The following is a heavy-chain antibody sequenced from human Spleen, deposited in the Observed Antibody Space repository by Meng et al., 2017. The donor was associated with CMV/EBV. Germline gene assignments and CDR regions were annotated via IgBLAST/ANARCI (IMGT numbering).Heavy chain of an antibody. CDR1: GSVSSSDYY. J-gene: IGHJ5*02. CDR2: VYDSGST. CDR3: VRGEDTPMAGVWFDP. D-gene: IGHD5-18*01. V-gene: IGHV4-30-4*08. Sequence: GSVSSSDYYWSWIRQPPGKGLEWIGYVYDSGSTFYSPSLKSRVTMSVDTSKNQFSLKLTSVTAADTALYYCVRGEDTPMAGVWFDPWGQGTLVTVSS.